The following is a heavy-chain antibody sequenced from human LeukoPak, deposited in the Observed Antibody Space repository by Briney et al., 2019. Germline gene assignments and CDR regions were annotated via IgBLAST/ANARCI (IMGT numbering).Heavy chain of an antibody. Sequence: GGSLRLSCAASGFTLSSLAMHWVRQAPGKGLEWVSSSGTRSGTKYYADSVMGRFTISRDSAMNPVPLQINSLRAEDTAVYYCLLQMTYGELSDPDFRGQGTLVTVSS. CDR3: LLQMTYGELSDPDF. CDR2: SGTRSGTK. D-gene: IGHD3-16*02. CDR1: GFTLSSLA. J-gene: IGHJ4*02. V-gene: IGHV3-21*01.